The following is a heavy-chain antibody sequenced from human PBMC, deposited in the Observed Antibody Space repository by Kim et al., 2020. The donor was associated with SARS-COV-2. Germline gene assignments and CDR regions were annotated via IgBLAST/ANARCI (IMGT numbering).Heavy chain of an antibody. CDR1: GGSISSYY. CDR2: IYYSGST. D-gene: IGHD6-13*01. CDR3: ARVSSSIWYGWFYY. Sequence: SETLSLTCTVSGGSISSYYWSWIRQPPGKGLEWIGYIYYSGSTNYNPSLKSRVTISVDTSKNQFSLKLSSVTAADTAVYYCARVSSSIWYGWFYYWGQVT. V-gene: IGHV4-59*01. J-gene: IGHJ4*02.